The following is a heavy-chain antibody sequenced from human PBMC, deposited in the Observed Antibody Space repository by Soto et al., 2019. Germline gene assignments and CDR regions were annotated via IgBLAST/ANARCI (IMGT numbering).Heavy chain of an antibody. J-gene: IGHJ3*02. D-gene: IGHD3-22*01. Sequence: QVQLQESGPGLVKPSETLSLTCTVSGGSISSYYWSWIRQPPGKGLEWIGYIYYSGSTNYNPSLKSRVTISVDTYKIQFSLKLSSVTAADTAVYYCAREGHEYYDSSGYSPEDAFDIWGQGTMVTVSS. CDR3: AREGHEYYDSSGYSPEDAFDI. CDR2: IYYSGST. CDR1: GGSISSYY. V-gene: IGHV4-59*01.